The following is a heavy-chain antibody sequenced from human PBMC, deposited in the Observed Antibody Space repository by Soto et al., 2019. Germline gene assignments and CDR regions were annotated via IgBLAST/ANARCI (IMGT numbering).Heavy chain of an antibody. D-gene: IGHD1-1*01. CDR2: IYYSGST. CDR3: ARYLSTGTTVFDY. Sequence: SETLSLTCTVSGGSIGSSSYYWGWIRQPPGKGLEWIGSIYYSGSTYYNPSLKSRVTISVDTSKNQFSLKLSSVTAADTAVYYCARYLSTGTTVFDYWGQGTLVTVSS. J-gene: IGHJ4*02. CDR1: GGSIGSSSYY. V-gene: IGHV4-39*01.